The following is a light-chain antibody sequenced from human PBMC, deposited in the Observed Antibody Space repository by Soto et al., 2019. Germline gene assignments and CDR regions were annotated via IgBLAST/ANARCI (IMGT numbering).Light chain of an antibody. Sequence: EIVMTQSPATLSVSPGERATLSCRASQSVSSNLAGYQQKPGQAPRLLIYGASTRATGIPARYSGSGSGTEFTLTISSLQSEDFAVYYCQQYNIWPLTFGQGNKLEIK. CDR1: QSVSSN. CDR3: QQYNIWPLT. V-gene: IGKV3-15*01. J-gene: IGKJ2*01. CDR2: GAS.